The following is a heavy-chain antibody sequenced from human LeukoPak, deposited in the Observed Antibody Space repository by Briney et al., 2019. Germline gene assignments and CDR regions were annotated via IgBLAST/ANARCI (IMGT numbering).Heavy chain of an antibody. V-gene: IGHV3-64D*06. CDR2: ISSNGGST. D-gene: IGHD6-13*01. J-gene: IGHJ4*02. Sequence: GGSLRLSCSASGFTFSTYAMHWVRQAPGKGLEYISAISSNGGSTYYADSVKGRFTISRDNSKNTLYLQMSSLRAEDTAMYYCVNGDQSSWYRTLLYWGQGTLVTVSS. CDR1: GFTFSTYA. CDR3: VNGDQSSWYRTLLY.